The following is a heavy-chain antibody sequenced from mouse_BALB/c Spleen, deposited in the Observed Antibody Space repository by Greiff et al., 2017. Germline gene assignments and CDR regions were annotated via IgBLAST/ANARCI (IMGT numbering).Heavy chain of an antibody. CDR1: GFTFSSYA. J-gene: IGHJ4*01. CDR3: ARAYRGAMDY. D-gene: IGHD2-12*01. V-gene: IGHV5-6-5*01. CDR2: TSSGGST. Sequence: EVQRVESGGGLVKPGGSLKLSCAASGFTFSSYAMSWVRQTPEKRLEWVASTSSGGSTYYPDSVKGRFTISRDNARNILYLQMSSLRSEDTAMYYCARAYRGAMDYWGQGTSVTVSS.